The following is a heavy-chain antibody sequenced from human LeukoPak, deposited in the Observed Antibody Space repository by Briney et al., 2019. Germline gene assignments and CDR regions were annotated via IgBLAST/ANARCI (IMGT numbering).Heavy chain of an antibody. D-gene: IGHD2-15*01. CDR1: GRSISSGGYY. CDR3: ASYCSGGSCAEGGFDY. J-gene: IGHJ4*02. Sequence: TSETLSLTCTVSGRSISSGGYYWSWIRQHPGKGLEWIGYIYYSGSTYYNPSLKSRVTISVDRSKNQFSLKLSSVTAADTAVYYCASYCSGGSCAEGGFDYWGQGTLVTVSS. V-gene: IGHV4-31*03. CDR2: IYYSGST.